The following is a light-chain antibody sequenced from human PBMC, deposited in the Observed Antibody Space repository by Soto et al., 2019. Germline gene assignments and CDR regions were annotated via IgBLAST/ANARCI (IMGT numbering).Light chain of an antibody. CDR1: QSVSSR. J-gene: IGKJ5*01. CDR3: QPYNHWPT. Sequence: EIVLTQSPGTLSLSPGERATLSCRASQSVSSRLAWYQHKPGQAPRLLISGASSRATGIPDRFSASGSGTDFTLTISRLEPEDFALYYCQPYNHWPTFGQGTRLEIK. V-gene: IGKV3-20*01. CDR2: GAS.